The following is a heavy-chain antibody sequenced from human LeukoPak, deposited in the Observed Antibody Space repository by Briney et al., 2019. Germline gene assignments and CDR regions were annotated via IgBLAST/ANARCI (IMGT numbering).Heavy chain of an antibody. V-gene: IGHV1-69*04. CDR2: IIPILGIA. D-gene: IGHD6-19*01. CDR3: ARSGIAVAGRHDI. CDR1: GSTFSSYA. Sequence: SVKVSCKASGSTFSSYAISWVRQAPGQGLEWMGRIIPILGIANYAQKFQDRVTITADKSTSTAYMELSSLRSEDTAVYYCARSGIAVAGRHDIWGQGTMVTVSS. J-gene: IGHJ3*02.